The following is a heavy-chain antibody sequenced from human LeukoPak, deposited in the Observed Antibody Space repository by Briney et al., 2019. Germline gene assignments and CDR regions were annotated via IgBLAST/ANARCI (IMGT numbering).Heavy chain of an antibody. J-gene: IGHJ4*02. CDR1: GFTVSSNY. Sequence: PGGSLRLSCAASGFTVSSNYMSWVRQAPGKGLEWVSAITPGGVTYFSDPVKGRFTISRDNSKNTLFLQMNILRAEDTAVYYCAKTLYCSGSSCSQFDYWGQGALVTVSS. V-gene: IGHV3-53*01. CDR2: ITPGGVT. CDR3: AKTLYCSGSSCSQFDY. D-gene: IGHD2-15*01.